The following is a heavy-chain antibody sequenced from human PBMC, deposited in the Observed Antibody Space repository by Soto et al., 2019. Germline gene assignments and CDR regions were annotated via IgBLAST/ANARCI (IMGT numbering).Heavy chain of an antibody. CDR2: IYYSGGT. Sequence: EILSVSCTDSGAALSSGGYFYTWVRQPPGKGLEWLGYIYYSGGTNYNPSLKSRVTISLDKSKSQFSLRLISVTAADTAVYYCTREQSDDNYFDPWGQGTLVTGSS. J-gene: IGHJ5*02. V-gene: IGHV4-61*08. CDR1: GAALSSGGYF. CDR3: TREQSDDNYFDP. D-gene: IGHD6-19*01.